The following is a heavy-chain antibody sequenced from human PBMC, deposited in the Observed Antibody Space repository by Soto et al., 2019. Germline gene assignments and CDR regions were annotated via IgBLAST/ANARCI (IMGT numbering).Heavy chain of an antibody. CDR1: GFTFTSYS. CDR3: ERDREVSVTPTGGLFTDGKDV. V-gene: IGHV3-21*01. Sequence: GGSLRLSCAASGFTFTSYSMNWVRQAPGKGLEWVSSISSSSSYIYYADSVKGRFTISRDNAKNSLYLQMNSLRAEDTAVYYCERDREVSVTPTGGLFTDGKDVWGQGTTVTVSS. D-gene: IGHD1-26*01. J-gene: IGHJ6*02. CDR2: ISSSSSYI.